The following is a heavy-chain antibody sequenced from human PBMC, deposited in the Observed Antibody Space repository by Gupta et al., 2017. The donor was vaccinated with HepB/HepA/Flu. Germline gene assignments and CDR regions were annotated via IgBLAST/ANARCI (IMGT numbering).Heavy chain of an antibody. CDR2: IKSKTDGGTT. CDR3: TTERDKYYYGSGSTDLVDY. Sequence: EVQLVESGGGLVKPGGSLRLSCAASGFTFSNAWMSWVRQAPGKGLEWVGRIKSKTDGGTTDYAAPVKGRFTISRDDAKNTLYLQMNSLKTEDTAVYYCTTERDKYYYGSGSTDLVDYWGQGTLVTVSA. CDR1: GFTFSNAW. D-gene: IGHD3-10*01. J-gene: IGHJ4*02. V-gene: IGHV3-15*01.